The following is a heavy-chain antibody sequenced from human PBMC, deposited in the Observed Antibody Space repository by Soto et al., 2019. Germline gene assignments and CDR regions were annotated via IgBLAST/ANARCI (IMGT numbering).Heavy chain of an antibody. V-gene: IGHV1-2*02. D-gene: IGHD1-1*01. CDR1: GYTFTAHH. CDR3: ATAGSWNGLS. CDR2: INPKSGVT. J-gene: IGHJ4*02. Sequence: QVQLVQSGAEVKKPGASVKVSCLTSGYTFTAHHMHWVRQATGQGLEWMGCINPKSGVTNYAQAFQGRVSMTRDTPIDTAYMELSGLRSGDTAMYYCATAGSWNGLSWGQGTLVRVAA.